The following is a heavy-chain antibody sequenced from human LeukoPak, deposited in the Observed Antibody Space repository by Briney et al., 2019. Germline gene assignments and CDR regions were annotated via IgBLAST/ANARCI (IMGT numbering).Heavy chain of an antibody. Sequence: PSETLSLTCIVSGGSISSGDYYWRWRRQPPGRGGEWIGYTYYSGRTYYNPSLNSRVTISVDTSKNQFSLKLSSVTAADTAVYYCAADSYGFPPDYWGQGTLVTVSS. V-gene: IGHV4-30-4*08. CDR2: TYYSGRT. CDR1: GGSISSGDYY. CDR3: AADSYGFPPDY. D-gene: IGHD5-18*01. J-gene: IGHJ4*02.